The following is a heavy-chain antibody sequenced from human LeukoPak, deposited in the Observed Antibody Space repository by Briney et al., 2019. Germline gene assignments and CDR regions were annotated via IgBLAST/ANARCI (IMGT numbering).Heavy chain of an antibody. CDR1: GSSFSSYS. CDR2: ISSSSKYI. D-gene: IGHD1-1*01. J-gene: IGHJ4*02. CDR3: ARSPQGTGSPADY. V-gene: IGHV3-21*01. Sequence: GGSLRLSCGDSGSSFSSYSMNWVRQAPGKDLEWVSSISSSSKYIYYADPVKGRFTISRDNAKNSLYLQMNGLRADDTAVYYCARSPQGTGSPADYWGQGTLVTVSS.